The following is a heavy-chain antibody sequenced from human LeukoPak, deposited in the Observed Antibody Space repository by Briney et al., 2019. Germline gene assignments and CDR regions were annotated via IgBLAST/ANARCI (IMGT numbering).Heavy chain of an antibody. D-gene: IGHD3-16*01. CDR1: GFTLSSFG. CDR2: MWYDGRDI. CDR3: ARVGDMEAFDI. V-gene: IGHV3-33*08. J-gene: IGHJ3*02. Sequence: GGSLTLSCAASGFTLSSFGLVWVRQAPGKGLAWVTLMWYDGRDIYYADSAKGRFTITRDNSKNTVYLQMNSLRGEDTAVYYCARVGDMEAFDIGGRGTRVTVSS.